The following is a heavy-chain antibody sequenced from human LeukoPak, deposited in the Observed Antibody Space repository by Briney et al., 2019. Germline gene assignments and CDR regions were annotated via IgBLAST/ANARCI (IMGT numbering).Heavy chain of an antibody. CDR3: ARVGDSNKYGMDV. J-gene: IGHJ6*02. V-gene: IGHV4-59*12. CDR2: IYYSGST. D-gene: IGHD3-22*01. CDR1: GGSISSYY. Sequence: SETLSLTCTVSGGSISSYYWSWIRQPPGKGLEWIGYIYYSGSTYYNPSLKSRVTISVDTSKNQFSLKLSSVTAADTAVYYCARVGDSNKYGMDVWGQGTTVTVSS.